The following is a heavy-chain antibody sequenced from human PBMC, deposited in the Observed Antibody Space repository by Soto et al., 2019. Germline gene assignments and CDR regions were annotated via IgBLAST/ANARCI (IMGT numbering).Heavy chain of an antibody. D-gene: IGHD1-26*01. V-gene: IGHV4-34*01. CDR2: INHSGST. CDR1: GVSFSGYY. Sequence: SETLSLTCAVYGVSFSGYYWSWIRQPPGKGLEWIGEINHSGSTNYNPSLKSRVDISVDTSKNQFSLKLSSVTAADTAVYYCARGVGLRYMDVWGKGTTVTVSS. CDR3: ARGVGLRYMDV. J-gene: IGHJ6*03.